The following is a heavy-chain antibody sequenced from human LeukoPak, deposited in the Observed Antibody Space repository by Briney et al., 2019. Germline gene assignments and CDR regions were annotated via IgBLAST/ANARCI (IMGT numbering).Heavy chain of an antibody. CDR1: GYTFTSYD. D-gene: IGHD3-9*01. Sequence: ASVKVSCKASGYTFTSYDINWVRQATGQGLEWMGWMNPNSGNTGYAQKFQGRVTITRNTSISTAYMELSSLRSEDTAVYYCARAPVLYDILTGPNWFDPWGQGTLVTVSS. J-gene: IGHJ5*02. CDR3: ARAPVLYDILTGPNWFDP. V-gene: IGHV1-8*03. CDR2: MNPNSGNT.